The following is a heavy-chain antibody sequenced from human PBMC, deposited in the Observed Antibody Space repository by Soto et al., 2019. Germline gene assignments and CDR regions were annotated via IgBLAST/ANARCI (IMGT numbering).Heavy chain of an antibody. V-gene: IGHV3-23*01. J-gene: IGHJ4*02. D-gene: IGHD1-26*01. CDR2: ISGSGGST. CDR3: AKPPSSGSNGY. CDR1: GFIFSSYA. Sequence: EVQLLESGGGLVQPGGSLRLSCAASGFIFSSYAMSWVSQAPGKGLEWVSAISGSGGSTYYADSVKGRFTISRDNSKNTLYLQMNTLRAEDTAVYYCAKPPSSGSNGYWGQGTLVTVSS.